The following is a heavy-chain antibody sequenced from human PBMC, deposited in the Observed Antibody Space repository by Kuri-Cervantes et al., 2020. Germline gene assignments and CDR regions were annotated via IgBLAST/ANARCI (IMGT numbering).Heavy chain of an antibody. J-gene: IGHJ4*02. V-gene: IGHV1-8*01. Sequence: ASVKVSCKASGYTFTSYDNNWVRQATGQGLEWMGWMNPNSGNTGYAQKFQGRVTMTRNTSISTAYMELSSLRSEDTAVYYCAKDSEWGRWHDYVWGSYRYTGANYWGQGTLVTVSS. CDR1: GYTFTSYD. D-gene: IGHD3-16*02. CDR2: MNPNSGNT. CDR3: AKDSEWGRWHDYVWGSYRYTGANY.